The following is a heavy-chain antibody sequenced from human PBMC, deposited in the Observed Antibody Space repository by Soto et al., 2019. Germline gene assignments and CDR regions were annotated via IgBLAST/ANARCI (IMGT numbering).Heavy chain of an antibody. D-gene: IGHD3-9*01. V-gene: IGHV4-59*01. CDR2: VCYSGST. CDR1: NGSISTYY. CDR3: VRDYLLTGFDT. Sequence: KSSETLSLTCSVSNGSISTYYWTWVRQPPGKGLEWIGYVCYSGSTNYNPSLKSRVAMSIDTSKNQFSLELNSVTAADTATYYCVRDYLLTGFDTWGQGTLVTVSS. J-gene: IGHJ5*02.